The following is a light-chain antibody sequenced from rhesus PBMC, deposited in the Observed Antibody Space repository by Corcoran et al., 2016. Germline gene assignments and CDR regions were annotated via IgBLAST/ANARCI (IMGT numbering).Light chain of an antibody. V-gene: IGKV3S9*01. CDR1: SSVSTHY. J-gene: IGKJ1*01. CDR2: RAS. Sequence: EIVVTQSPTSMAVSQGERVTISCTASSSVSTHYLHWYQQKPGFPPRLLVYRASSLASVVPGRVSGSSSGTSYTLTISSMEAEDAANYDCQQGNSIPWTFGQGTKVEIK. CDR3: QQGNSIPWT.